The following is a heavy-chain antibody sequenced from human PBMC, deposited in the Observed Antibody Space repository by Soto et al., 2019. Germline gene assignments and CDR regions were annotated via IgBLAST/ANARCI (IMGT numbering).Heavy chain of an antibody. J-gene: IGHJ6*02. D-gene: IGHD2-2*01. V-gene: IGHV3-48*01. CDR3: ARDFVGAYCSSTSCYSDYYYGMDV. Sequence: GGSLRLSCAASGFTFSSYAMSWVRQAPGKGLEWVSYISSSSSTIYYADSVKGRFTISRDNAKNSLYLQMNSLRAEDTAVYYCARDFVGAYCSSTSCYSDYYYGMDVWGQGTTVTVSS. CDR1: GFTFSSYA. CDR2: ISSSSSTI.